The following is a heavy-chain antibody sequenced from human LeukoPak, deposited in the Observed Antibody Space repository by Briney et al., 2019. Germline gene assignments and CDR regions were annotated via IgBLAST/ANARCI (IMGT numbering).Heavy chain of an antibody. Sequence: GGSLRLSCAASGFTFSNYAVSWVRQAPGKGLEWVSAISGSGGSTYYADSVKGRFTISRDNSKNTLYLQMNSLRAEDTAVYYCAKAVLRFLEWLLYFDYWGQGTLVTVSS. CDR1: GFTFSNYA. CDR2: ISGSGGST. V-gene: IGHV3-23*01. CDR3: AKAVLRFLEWLLYFDY. J-gene: IGHJ4*02. D-gene: IGHD3-3*01.